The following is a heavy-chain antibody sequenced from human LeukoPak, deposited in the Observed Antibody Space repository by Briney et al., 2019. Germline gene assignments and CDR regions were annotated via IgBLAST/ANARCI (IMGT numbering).Heavy chain of an antibody. CDR2: INHSGST. CDR1: GGSFSGYY. Sequence: SETLSLTCAVYGGSFSGYYWSWIRQPPGKGLEWIGEINHSGSTNYNPPLKSRVTISVDTSKNQFSLKLSSVTAADTAVYYCARLTIIGPTYYYYYYMDVWGKGTTVTVSS. V-gene: IGHV4-34*01. CDR3: ARLTIIGPTYYYYYYMDV. J-gene: IGHJ6*03. D-gene: IGHD3-3*01.